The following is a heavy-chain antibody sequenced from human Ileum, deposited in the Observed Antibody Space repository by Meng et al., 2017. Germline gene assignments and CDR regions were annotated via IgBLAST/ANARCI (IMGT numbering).Heavy chain of an antibody. J-gene: IGHJ4*02. CDR3: GGRARDTKYYGDFD. CDR2: INPGDSEV. Sequence: GGSLRLSCRGSTSIFNTYWIGWVRQMPGKGLEWLGIINPGDSEVLYSPSLQGQVTISADKSTNTAYLQWSSLKASDTAMYYCGGRARDTKYYGDFDWGQGTRVTVSS. V-gene: IGHV5-51*01. CDR1: TSIFNTYW. D-gene: IGHD2-21*01.